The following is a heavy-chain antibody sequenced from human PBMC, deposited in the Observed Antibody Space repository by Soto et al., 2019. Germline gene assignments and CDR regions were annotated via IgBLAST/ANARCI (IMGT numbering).Heavy chain of an antibody. CDR1: GGSFSGYY. Sequence: QVQLQQWGAGLLKPSETLSLTCAVYGGSFSGYYWSWIRQPPGKGLEWIGEINHSGSTNYNPSLKSRVTISVDTSKNQFSPKLSSVTAADTAVYYCASRTYCSSTSCYGHWGQGTLVTVSS. V-gene: IGHV4-34*01. J-gene: IGHJ4*02. D-gene: IGHD2-2*01. CDR2: INHSGST. CDR3: ASRTYCSSTSCYGH.